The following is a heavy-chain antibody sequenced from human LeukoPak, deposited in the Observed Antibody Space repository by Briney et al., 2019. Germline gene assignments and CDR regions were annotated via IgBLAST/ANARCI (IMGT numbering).Heavy chain of an antibody. CDR3: ARGRPSYYDSSRDAFDI. CDR2: IYTSGST. Sequence: SETLSLTCTVSGGSISSYYWSWIRQPAGKGLEWIGRIYTSGSTNYNPSLKSRDTMSVDTSKNQFSLKLSSVTAADTAVYYCARGRPSYYDSSRDAFDIWGQGTMVTVSS. D-gene: IGHD3-22*01. V-gene: IGHV4-4*07. CDR1: GGSISSYY. J-gene: IGHJ3*02.